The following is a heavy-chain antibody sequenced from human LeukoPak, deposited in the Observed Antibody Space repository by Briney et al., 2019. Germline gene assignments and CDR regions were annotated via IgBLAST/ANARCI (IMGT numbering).Heavy chain of an antibody. CDR2: ISWNSGGI. V-gene: IGHV3-9*01. CDR3: AKAHSSTWFSPLDY. CDR1: GFTFDDYA. D-gene: IGHD6-13*01. J-gene: IGHJ4*02. Sequence: LRLSCAASGFTFDDYAMHWVRQAPGKGLEWVSGISWNSGGIGYADSVKGRLTISRDNAKNSLYLQMSSLRPEDTAFYYCAKAHSSTWFSPLDYWGPGTLVTVSS.